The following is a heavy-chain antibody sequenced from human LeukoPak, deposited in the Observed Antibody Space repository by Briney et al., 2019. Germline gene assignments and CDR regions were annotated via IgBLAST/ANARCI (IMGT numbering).Heavy chain of an antibody. CDR1: GGTFSSYA. CDR3: ASSGRGYYYGYRAFDI. J-gene: IGHJ3*02. V-gene: IGHV1-69*05. CDR2: IIPIFGTA. D-gene: IGHD3-10*01. Sequence: SVEVSCKASGGTFSSYAISWVRQAPGQGLEWMGGIIPIFGTANYAQKFQGRVTITTDESTSTAYMELSSLRSEDTAVYYCASSGRGYYYGYRAFDIWGQGTMVTVSS.